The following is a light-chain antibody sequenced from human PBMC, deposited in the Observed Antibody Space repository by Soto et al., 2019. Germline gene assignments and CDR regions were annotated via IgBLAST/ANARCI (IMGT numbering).Light chain of an antibody. CDR3: QQANSFPLT. CDR2: AAS. CDR1: EDINNW. J-gene: IGKJ4*01. V-gene: IGKV1-12*01. Sequence: DTQMTQSPSSMSASVGDRVTITCRASEDINNWLAWYQQKPGKAPKLLIYAASNLEGGVPSRFSGSGSGTDFTFIISGLQPEDFATYYCQQANSFPLTFGGGTVVEIK.